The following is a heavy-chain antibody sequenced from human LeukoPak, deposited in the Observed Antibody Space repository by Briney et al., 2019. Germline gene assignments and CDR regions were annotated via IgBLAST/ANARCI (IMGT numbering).Heavy chain of an antibody. V-gene: IGHV3-11*01. CDR1: GFTFSDYY. J-gene: IGHJ4*02. CDR2: ISSSGSTI. Sequence: GALRLSCAASGFTFSDYYMSWIRQAPGKGLEWVSYISSSGSTIYYADSVKGRFTISRDNAKNSLYLQMNSLRAEDTAVYYCARDIREPWNDYIDYWGQGTLVTVSS. D-gene: IGHD1-14*01. CDR3: ARDIREPWNDYIDY.